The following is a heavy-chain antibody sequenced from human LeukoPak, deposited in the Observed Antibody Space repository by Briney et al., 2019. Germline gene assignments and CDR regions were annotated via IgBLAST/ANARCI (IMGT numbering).Heavy chain of an antibody. J-gene: IGHJ6*02. CDR1: GFTFSSYG. CDR3: AKDRWELLRGMDV. CDR2: ISYDGSNK. V-gene: IGHV3-30*18. Sequence: GGSLRLSCAASGFTFSSYGMHWVRQAPGKGLEWVAVISYDGSNKYYADSVKGRFTNSRDNSKNTLYLQMNSLRAEDTAVYYCAKDRWELLRGMDVWGQGTTVTVSS. D-gene: IGHD1-26*01.